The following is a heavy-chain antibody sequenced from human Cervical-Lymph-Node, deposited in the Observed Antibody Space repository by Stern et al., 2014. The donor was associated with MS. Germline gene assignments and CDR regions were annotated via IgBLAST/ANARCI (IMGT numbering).Heavy chain of an antibody. CDR3: ARDPHDYGDRFDY. CDR2: INTNTGNP. V-gene: IGHV7-4-1*02. D-gene: IGHD4-17*01. CDR1: GYSFTHFV. J-gene: IGHJ4*02. Sequence: VQLVESGSELKKPGASVKVSCKASGYSFTHFVLNWVRHAPGQGLQWMGWINTNTGNPSYAQAFTGRFVFSLDTSVSTAYLQISSLKAEDTAVYYCARDPHDYGDRFDYWGQGTLVTVSS.